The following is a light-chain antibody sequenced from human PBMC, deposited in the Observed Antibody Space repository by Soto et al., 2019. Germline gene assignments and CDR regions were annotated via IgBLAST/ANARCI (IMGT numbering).Light chain of an antibody. CDR3: QQYNSYPWT. Sequence: DIQMTQSPSSLPASVGDRVTITCRASQSISSYLNWYQQKPGKAPKLLIYAASSLQSGVPSRFSGSGSGTDFTLTISSLQPDDFATYYCQQYNSYPWTFGQGTKVDIK. CDR2: AAS. CDR1: QSISSY. J-gene: IGKJ1*01. V-gene: IGKV1-39*01.